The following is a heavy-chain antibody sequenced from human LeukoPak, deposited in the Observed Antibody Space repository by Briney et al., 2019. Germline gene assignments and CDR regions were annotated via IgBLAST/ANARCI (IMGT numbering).Heavy chain of an antibody. V-gene: IGHV3-48*04. CDR1: GFTFSDYT. J-gene: IGHJ6*03. CDR3: ARVPSGYTLGYGYYYYYMDV. D-gene: IGHD5-18*01. CDR2: ISTSSSTI. Sequence: PGGSLRLACTVSGFTFSDYTLTWVRQAPGKGLEWVSYISTSSSTIYYPDSVKGRFTISRDNTKNALYLQMNSLRAEDTAVYYCARVPSGYTLGYGYYYYYMDVWGKGTTVTVSS.